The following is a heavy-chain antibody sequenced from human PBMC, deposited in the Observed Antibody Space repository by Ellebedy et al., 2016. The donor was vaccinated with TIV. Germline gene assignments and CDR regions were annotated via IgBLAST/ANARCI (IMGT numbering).Heavy chain of an antibody. Sequence: SETLSLXXTVSGYSISSGYYWGWIRQPPGKGLEWIGSIYHSGSTYYNPSLKSRVTISVDTSKNQFSLKLSSVTAADTAVYYCARSYDSSGYSDYWGQGTLVTVSS. D-gene: IGHD3-22*01. CDR2: IYHSGST. CDR1: GYSISSGYY. J-gene: IGHJ4*02. V-gene: IGHV4-38-2*02. CDR3: ARSYDSSGYSDY.